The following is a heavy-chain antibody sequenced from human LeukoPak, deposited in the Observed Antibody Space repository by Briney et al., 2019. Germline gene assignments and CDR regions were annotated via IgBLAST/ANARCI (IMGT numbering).Heavy chain of an antibody. D-gene: IGHD6-19*01. Sequence: PGGSLRLSCAASGFTFSSYAMSWVRQAPGKGLEWVSAISGSGGSTHYADSVKGRFTISRDNSKNTLYLQMNSLRAEDTAVYYCAKDHNIAVAGTPFDYWGQGTLVTVSS. J-gene: IGHJ4*02. CDR3: AKDHNIAVAGTPFDY. CDR2: ISGSGGST. CDR1: GFTFSSYA. V-gene: IGHV3-23*01.